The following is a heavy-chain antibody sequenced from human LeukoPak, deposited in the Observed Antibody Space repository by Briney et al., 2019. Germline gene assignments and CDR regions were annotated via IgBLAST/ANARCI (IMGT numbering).Heavy chain of an antibody. J-gene: IGHJ4*02. CDR2: INPNSGGT. CDR1: GYTFTGYY. V-gene: IGHV1-2*02. Sequence: ASVKVSCKASGYTFTGYYMHWVRQAPGQGLEWMGWINPNSGGTNYAQKFQGRVTMTRDTPISTAYMELSRLRSDDTAVYYCARIWYYGSGSYSNFDYWGQGTLVTVSS. D-gene: IGHD3-10*01. CDR3: ARIWYYGSGSYSNFDY.